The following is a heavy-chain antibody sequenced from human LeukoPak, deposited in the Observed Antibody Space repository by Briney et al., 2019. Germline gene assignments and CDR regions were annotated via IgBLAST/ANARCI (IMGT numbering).Heavy chain of an antibody. D-gene: IGHD1/OR15-1a*01. CDR3: AQKQWVPYYFHY. J-gene: IGHJ4*02. V-gene: IGHV4-61*01. Sequence: PSETLSLTCSVSGGSFSSGNYYWSWIRQPPGKGLEWIGYIYYSGSTDYNPSLKSRVTISVDTSKNQFSLRLSSVTAADTAVYYCAQKQWVPYYFHYWGQGALVTVSS. CDR1: GGSFSSGNYY. CDR2: IYYSGST.